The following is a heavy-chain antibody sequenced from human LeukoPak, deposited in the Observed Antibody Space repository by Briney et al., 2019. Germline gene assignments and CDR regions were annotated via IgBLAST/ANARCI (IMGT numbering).Heavy chain of an antibody. CDR2: ISAYNGNT. Sequence: ASVKVTCKASGYTFTNYAISWVRQAPGQGLEWVGWISAYNGNTNYAQKLQGRVTMTTDTSTSTAYMDLRSLRSDDTAVYYCARVRNSGFRYVDSWGQGTLVTVSS. V-gene: IGHV1-18*01. D-gene: IGHD5-12*01. CDR3: ARVRNSGFRYVDS. J-gene: IGHJ4*02. CDR1: GYTFTNYA.